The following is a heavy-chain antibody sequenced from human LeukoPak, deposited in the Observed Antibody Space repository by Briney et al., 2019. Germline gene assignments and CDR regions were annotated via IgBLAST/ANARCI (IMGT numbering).Heavy chain of an antibody. CDR2: IKQDGSEK. D-gene: IGHD3-10*01. Sequence: GGSLRLSCAASGFTFSSYGMTWVRQAPGKGLEWVANIKQDGSEKNYVDSVKGRFTISRDNSKNTLYLEVISLTAEDTAVYYCAKDDAWLRFGEWSQGTLVTVSS. J-gene: IGHJ4*02. CDR1: GFTFSSYG. CDR3: AKDDAWLRFGE. V-gene: IGHV3-7*03.